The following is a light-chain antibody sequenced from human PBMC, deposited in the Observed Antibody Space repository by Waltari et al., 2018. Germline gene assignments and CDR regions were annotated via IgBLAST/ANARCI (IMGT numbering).Light chain of an antibody. CDR3: ASWDDSLISLL. J-gene: IGLJ2*01. CDR1: ISNVGSNA. V-gene: IGLV1-44*01. CDR2: EDS. Sequence: QSELTQPPSASGPPGQTVTISCSGSISNVGSNAVSWYQHVPGTAPKLVIYEDSYRPAGVPDRVSGSKSGASASLAISGLQSEDEADYYCASWDDSLISLLFGGGTKLTVL.